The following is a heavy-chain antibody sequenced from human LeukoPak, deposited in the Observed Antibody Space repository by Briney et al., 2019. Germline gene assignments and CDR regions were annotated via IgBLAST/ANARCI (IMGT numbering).Heavy chain of an antibody. J-gene: IGHJ4*02. CDR3: ARSPLRPGYSGIIYFDY. V-gene: IGHV1-2*02. D-gene: IGHD1-26*01. CDR2: INPNSGGS. Sequence: ASVKVSCKASGYTFTGYYMHWVRQAPGQGLEWMGWINPNSGGSNYAQKFQGRVTMTGDTSFSTPYMELSRLTSDDTAVYYCARSPLRPGYSGIIYFDYWGQGTLVTVSS. CDR1: GYTFTGYY.